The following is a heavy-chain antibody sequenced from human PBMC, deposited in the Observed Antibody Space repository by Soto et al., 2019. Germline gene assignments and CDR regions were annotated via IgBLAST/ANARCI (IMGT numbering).Heavy chain of an antibody. CDR1: GVTLSNVW. D-gene: IGHD5-18*01. CDR3: SHGYYQYFNS. Sequence: GSLRLSCAVSGVTLSNVWMNWVRQAPGKGPEWVARIKSKTDGGTADYAAPVKGRFTISRDDSENTLYLQMNSLKTEDTAVYYCSHGYYQYFNSWGQGTLVTVSS. J-gene: IGHJ4*02. CDR2: IKSKTDGGTA. V-gene: IGHV3-15*07.